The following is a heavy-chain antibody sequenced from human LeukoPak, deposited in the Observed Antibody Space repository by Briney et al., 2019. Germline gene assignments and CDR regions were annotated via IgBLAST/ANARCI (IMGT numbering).Heavy chain of an antibody. V-gene: IGHV4-38-2*02. CDR1: GYSISSGYY. J-gene: IGHJ4*02. CDR3: ARDVGYDFWRGYYTFDY. D-gene: IGHD3-3*01. CDR2: IYHSGST. Sequence: SETLSLTCTVSGYSISSGYYWGWIRQPPGKGLEWIGSIYHSGSTYYNPSLKSRVTISVDTSKTPFSLKLRSVTAGDTAVYYCARDVGYDFWRGYYTFDYWGQGTLVTVSS.